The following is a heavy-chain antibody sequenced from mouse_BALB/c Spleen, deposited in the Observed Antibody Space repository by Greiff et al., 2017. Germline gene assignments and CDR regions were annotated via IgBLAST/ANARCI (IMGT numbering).Heavy chain of an antibody. CDR2: INPSTGYT. V-gene: IGHV1-7*01. Sequence: VQLVESGAELAKPGASVKMSCKASGYTFTSYWMHWVKQRPGQGLEWIGYINPSTGYTEYNQKFKDKATLTADKSSSTAYMQLSSLTSEDSAVYYCARSGNYYYAMDYWGQGTSVTVSS. CDR3: ARSGNYYYAMDY. D-gene: IGHD2-1*01. CDR1: GYTFTSYW. J-gene: IGHJ4*01.